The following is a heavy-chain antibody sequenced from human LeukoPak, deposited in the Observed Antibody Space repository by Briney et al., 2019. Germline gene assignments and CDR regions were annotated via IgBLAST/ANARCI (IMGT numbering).Heavy chain of an antibody. CDR3: VKDRYSSAYYFEN. J-gene: IGHJ4*02. D-gene: IGHD5-18*01. CDR2: ISGSGAST. Sequence: GGSLRLSCAASGFVFSTYAMSWVRQAPGRGLEWVSGISGSGASTYSANSVKGRFTTSRDNSKNTLDLQMNSLRAEDTAIYYCVKDRYSSAYYFENWGQGTLVTVSS. V-gene: IGHV3-23*01. CDR1: GFVFSTYA.